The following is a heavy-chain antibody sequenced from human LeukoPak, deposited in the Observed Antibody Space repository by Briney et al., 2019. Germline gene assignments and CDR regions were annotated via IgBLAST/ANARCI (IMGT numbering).Heavy chain of an antibody. CDR2: IYYSGST. D-gene: IGHD6-13*01. J-gene: IGHJ6*02. V-gene: IGHV4-39*07. CDR1: GGSISSSSYY. CDR3: ARVQLAYYYGMDV. Sequence: PSETLSLTCTVSGGSISSSSYYWGWLRQPPGKGLEWIGSIYYSGSTYYNPSLKSRVTISVDTSKNQFSLKLSSVTAADTAVYYCARVQLAYYYGMDVWGQGTTVTVSS.